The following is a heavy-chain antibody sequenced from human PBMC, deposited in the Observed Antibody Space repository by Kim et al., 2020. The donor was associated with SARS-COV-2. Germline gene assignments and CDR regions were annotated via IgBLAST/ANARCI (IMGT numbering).Heavy chain of an antibody. J-gene: IGHJ4*02. Sequence: GGSLRLSCAASGFTFSSYGMHWVRQAPGKGLEWVAVIWYDGSNKYYADSVKGRFTISRDNSKNTLYLQMNSLRAEDTAVYYCAKGSGGWWQWLVRPNYEIDYWGQGTLVTVSS. V-gene: IGHV3-33*06. CDR2: IWYDGSNK. CDR1: GFTFSSYG. CDR3: AKGSGGWWQWLVRPNYEIDY. D-gene: IGHD6-19*01.